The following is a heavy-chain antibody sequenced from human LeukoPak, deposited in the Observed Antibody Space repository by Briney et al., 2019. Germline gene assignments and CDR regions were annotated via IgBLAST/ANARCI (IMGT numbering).Heavy chain of an antibody. D-gene: IGHD6-19*01. J-gene: IGHJ6*02. Sequence: GASVKVSCKASGGTFSSYAISWVRQAPGQGLEWMGRIIPILGIANYAQKFQGRVTITADKSTSTAYMELSSLRSEDTAVYYRARDRTYSSGWYGTYYYYGMDVWGQGTTVTVSS. CDR1: GGTFSSYA. CDR3: ARDRTYSSGWYGTYYYYGMDV. CDR2: IIPILGIA. V-gene: IGHV1-69*04.